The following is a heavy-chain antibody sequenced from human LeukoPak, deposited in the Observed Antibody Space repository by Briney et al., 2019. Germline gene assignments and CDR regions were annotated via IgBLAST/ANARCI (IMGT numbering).Heavy chain of an antibody. CDR2: IGYDGTNK. CDR1: GFTFSNYG. V-gene: IGHV3-30*02. CDR3: ARAIAAAGGLADFDY. D-gene: IGHD6-13*01. J-gene: IGHJ4*02. Sequence: GGSLRLSXTASGFTFSNYGMHWVRQPPGKGLEWVAFIGYDGTNKYYADSVKGRFTISRDNSKNTVYLQMNSLRAEDTAVYYCARAIAAAGGLADFDYWGQGTLVTVSS.